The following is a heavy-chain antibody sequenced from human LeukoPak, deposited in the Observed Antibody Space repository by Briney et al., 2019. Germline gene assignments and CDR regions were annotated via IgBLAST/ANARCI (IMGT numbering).Heavy chain of an antibody. CDR2: ISGSSSYI. D-gene: IGHD2-2*02. Sequence: PGGSLRLSCAASGFTFSSYSMNWVRQAPGRGLEWVSSISGSSSYIYYADSVKGRFTISRDNAKNSLYLQMNSLRAEDTAVYYCARYCSSTSCYIPDLSGYMDVWGKGTTVTVSS. J-gene: IGHJ6*03. CDR1: GFTFSSYS. CDR3: ARYCSSTSCYIPDLSGYMDV. V-gene: IGHV3-21*01.